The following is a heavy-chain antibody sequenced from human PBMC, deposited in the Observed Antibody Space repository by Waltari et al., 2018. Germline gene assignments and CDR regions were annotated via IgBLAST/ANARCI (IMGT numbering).Heavy chain of an antibody. D-gene: IGHD3-10*01. J-gene: IGHJ3*01. CDR1: GFSFSGSW. V-gene: IGHV3-7*01. CDR3: ARDPAFGAFDF. CDR2: INPDGSGE. Sequence: EVQLLESGGGLVQPGGSLRLSCAASGFSFSGSWMTWVRQAPGKGLEWVAEINPDGSGEYYVDSVNGRFTISRDNTKNSLYLQMNSLRPDDTAVYFCARDPAFGAFDFWGQGTVVTVSS.